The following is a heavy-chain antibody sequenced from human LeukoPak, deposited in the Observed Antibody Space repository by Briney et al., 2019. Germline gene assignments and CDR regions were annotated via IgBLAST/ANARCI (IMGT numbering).Heavy chain of an antibody. CDR2: IRTNSGTP. D-gene: IGHD3-9*01. V-gene: IGHV7-4-1*02. CDR3: ARGQGHTIFADGHWFDP. J-gene: IGHJ5*02. CDR1: GYTFNTNT. Sequence: ASVKVSCKTTGYTFNTNTKHWVRQPPGPGNELKWWIRTNSGTPTYAQAFTGRFVFSLDSSVSRAFLHITSLKPGDTAVYYCARGQGHTIFADGHWFDPWGQGSLVTVSS.